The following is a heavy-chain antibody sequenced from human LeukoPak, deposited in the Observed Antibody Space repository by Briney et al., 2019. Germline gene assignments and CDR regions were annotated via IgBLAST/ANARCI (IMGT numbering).Heavy chain of an antibody. CDR3: ARDYGYSSSWGLYDY. CDR2: IYYSGST. J-gene: IGHJ4*02. D-gene: IGHD6-13*01. V-gene: IGHV4-38-2*02. CDR1: GYSISSGYY. Sequence: SETLSLTCTVSGYSISSGYYWGWIRQPPGKGLEWIGSIYYSGSTYYNPSLKSRVTISVDTSKNQFSLKLSSVTAADTAVYYCARDYGYSSSWGLYDYWGQGTLVTVSS.